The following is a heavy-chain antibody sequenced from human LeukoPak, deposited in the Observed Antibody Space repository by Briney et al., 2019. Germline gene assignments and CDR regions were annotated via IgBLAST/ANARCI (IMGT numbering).Heavy chain of an antibody. D-gene: IGHD2-2*01. J-gene: IGHJ5*02. V-gene: IGHV3-21*01. Sequence: GGSLRLSCAASGFTLSNYDMNWVRQAPGKGLEWVSSISTSSRYIYYKDSVRGRFTTSRDDAKNSLHLEMNSLRAEDTAVYYCARADCSSSTCYLRRSWFDPWGQGTLVTVSS. CDR2: ISTSSRYI. CDR3: ARADCSSSTCYLRRSWFDP. CDR1: GFTLSNYD.